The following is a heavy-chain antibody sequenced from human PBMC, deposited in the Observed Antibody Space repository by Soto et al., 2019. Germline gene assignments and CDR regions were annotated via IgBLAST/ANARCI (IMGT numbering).Heavy chain of an antibody. CDR2: IWYDGSNK. Sequence: PGGSLRLSCAASGFTFSSYGMHWVRQAPGKGLEWVAVIWYDGSNKYYADSVKGRFTISRDNSKNTLYLQMNSPRAEDTAVYYCARDGGDNAPDYYYYGMDVWGQGTTVTVSS. D-gene: IGHD2-21*02. J-gene: IGHJ6*02. CDR3: ARDGGDNAPDYYYYGMDV. V-gene: IGHV3-33*01. CDR1: GFTFSSYG.